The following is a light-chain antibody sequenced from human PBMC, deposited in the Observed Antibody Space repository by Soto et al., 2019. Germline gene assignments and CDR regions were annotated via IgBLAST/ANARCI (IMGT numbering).Light chain of an antibody. CDR3: HHYGNSPQT. CDR1: QSVRNDY. J-gene: IGKJ1*01. Sequence: EIVLTQSPGTLSLSPGERATLSRRASQSVRNDYLAWYQQKPGQAPRLLIYGASSRATGIPDRFSGSGSRTDFTLTISRLEPEDFAVYYCHHYGNSPQTFGQGTKVDIK. V-gene: IGKV3-20*01. CDR2: GAS.